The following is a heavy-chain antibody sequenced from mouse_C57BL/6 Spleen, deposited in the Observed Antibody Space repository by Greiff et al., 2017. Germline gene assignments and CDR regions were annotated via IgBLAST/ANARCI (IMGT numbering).Heavy chain of an antibody. V-gene: IGHV1-82*01. CDR2: IYPGDGDT. D-gene: IGHD4-1*01. CDR1: GYAFSSSW. CDR3: ARHGTYCDY. Sequence: VQLQQSGPELVKPGASVKISCKASGYAFSSSWLNWVKQRPGKGLEWIGRIYPGDGDTNYNGKFKGKATLTADKSSSTAYMQLSSLTSEYSAVYFCARHGTYCDYWGQGTTLTVSS. J-gene: IGHJ2*01.